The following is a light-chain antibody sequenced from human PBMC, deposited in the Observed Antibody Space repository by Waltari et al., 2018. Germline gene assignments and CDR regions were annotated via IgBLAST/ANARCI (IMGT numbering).Light chain of an antibody. Sequence: EIVWAQSPDTLSLSPGERSTLSCRASQTVRSNYLAWFQQKPGQAPRLLIYGASSRATGIPDRFSGSGSGTDFTLTISRLEPEDFAVYYCEQYVSPPETFGHGTKVEI. V-gene: IGKV3-20*01. CDR1: QTVRSNY. CDR2: GAS. J-gene: IGKJ1*01. CDR3: EQYVSPPET.